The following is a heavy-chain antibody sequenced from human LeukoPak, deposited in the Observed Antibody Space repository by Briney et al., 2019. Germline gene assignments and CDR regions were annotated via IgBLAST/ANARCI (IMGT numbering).Heavy chain of an antibody. CDR2: IYTSGST. CDR1: GGSISSSSYY. D-gene: IGHD3-9*01. CDR3: ARGGALRYFDWLYFDP. V-gene: IGHV4-39*07. Sequence: SETLSLTCTVSGGSISSSSYYWGWIRQPPGKGLEWIGRIYTSGSTNYNPSLKSRVTMSVDTSKNQFSLKLSSVTAADTAVYYCARGGALRYFDWLYFDPWGQGTLVTVSS. J-gene: IGHJ5*02.